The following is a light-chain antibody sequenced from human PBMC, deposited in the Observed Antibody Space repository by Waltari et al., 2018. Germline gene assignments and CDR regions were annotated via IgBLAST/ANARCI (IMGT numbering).Light chain of an antibody. J-gene: IGKJ1*01. CDR3: HQYKTSVRT. CDR1: QSVGIW. Sequence: DVQMTQSPSTLSASVGDRVTITCRASQSVGIWLPWHQQKPGNSPKVLIYKASTLESGVPSRFSGSGSGTDFTLTINNLQPDDIATYYCHQYKTSVRTFGQGTKVEIK. V-gene: IGKV1-5*03. CDR2: KAS.